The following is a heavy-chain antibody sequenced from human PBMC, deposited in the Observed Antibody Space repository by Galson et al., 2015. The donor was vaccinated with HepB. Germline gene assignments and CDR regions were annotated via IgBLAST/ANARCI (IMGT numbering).Heavy chain of an antibody. CDR1: GGTITTYA. Sequence: SVKVSCKASGGTITTYAISWVRQAPGQGLEWMGGIIPSFTAAKYAQSFQGRVTITADESTSTVYMELNSLRFEDTAVYYCARGLVPAAMYYHYYMAVWRKGTTVAVSS. V-gene: IGHV1-69*13. J-gene: IGHJ6*03. D-gene: IGHD2-2*01. CDR2: IIPSFTAA. CDR3: ARGLVPAAMYYHYYMAV.